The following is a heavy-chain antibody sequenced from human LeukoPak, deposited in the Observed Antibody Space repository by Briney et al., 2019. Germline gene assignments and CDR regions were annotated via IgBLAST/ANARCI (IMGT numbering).Heavy chain of an antibody. CDR2: IFYSGST. CDR1: GGSIKSSTDY. D-gene: IGHD2-21*02. J-gene: IGHJ4*02. CDR3: ARRDDFNAY. Sequence: SETLSLTCTVSGGSIKSSTDYFWGWIRQPPGKGLEWIGSIFYSGSTYYNPSLKSRVTMSVDTSKNQFSLTLSSVTAADTAVYHCARRDDFNAYWGQGTLVTVSS. V-gene: IGHV4-39*01.